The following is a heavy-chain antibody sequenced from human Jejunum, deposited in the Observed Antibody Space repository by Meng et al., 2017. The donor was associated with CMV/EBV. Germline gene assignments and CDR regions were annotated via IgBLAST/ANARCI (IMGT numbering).Heavy chain of an antibody. Sequence: ASGFTVSSYGRSWVRQAPGKGLEWVSGISASGGSTYYAGYLKGRFTISRDNSKDTLYLQMNSLRAEDTAVYFCAKRRDTNGWYGNYWGQGTLVTVSS. CDR1: GFTVSSYG. J-gene: IGHJ4*02. D-gene: IGHD6-19*01. V-gene: IGHV3-23*01. CDR2: ISASGGST. CDR3: AKRRDTNGWYGNY.